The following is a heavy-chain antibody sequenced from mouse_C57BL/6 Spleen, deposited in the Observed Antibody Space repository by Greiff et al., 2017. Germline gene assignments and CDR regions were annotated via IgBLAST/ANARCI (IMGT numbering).Heavy chain of an antibody. J-gene: IGHJ3*01. V-gene: IGHV5-9-1*02. CDR2: ISSGGDYI. D-gene: IGHD2-3*01. CDR1: GFTFSSYA. CDR3: TRGGYDGSFAD. Sequence: EVMLVESGAGLVKPGGSLKLSCAASGFTFSSYAMSWVRQTPEKRLEWVAYISSGGDYIYYADPVKGRFTFSRDNARNTLYLQMSSLKSEDTAMYYCTRGGYDGSFADWGQGTLVTVSA.